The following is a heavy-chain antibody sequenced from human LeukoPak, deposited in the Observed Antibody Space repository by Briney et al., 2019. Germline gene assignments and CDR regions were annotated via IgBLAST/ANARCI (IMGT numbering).Heavy chain of an antibody. D-gene: IGHD2-21*02. CDR2: IHPNRGNT. CDR1: GYTFTGYY. CDR3: AKVTVTTFDY. J-gene: IGHJ4*02. Sequence: ASVKVSCKTSGYTFTGYYIHWVRQAPGQGLEWMGWIHPNRGNTNYAQEFQGRVTMTRDTSISTAYMELNRLTSDDTAVYYCAKVTVTTFDYWGQGTLVTVSS. V-gene: IGHV1-2*02.